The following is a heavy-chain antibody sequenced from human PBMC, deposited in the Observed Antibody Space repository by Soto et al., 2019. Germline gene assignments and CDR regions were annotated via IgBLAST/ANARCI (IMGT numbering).Heavy chain of an antibody. D-gene: IGHD2-2*01. CDR2: ISGSDGST. J-gene: IGHJ4*02. CDR3: AKDSSYPAAEPDY. CDR1: GFTFSSYA. Sequence: EVQLLESGGGLVQPGGSLRLSCAASGFTFSSYAMSWVRQAPGKGLEWVSGISGSDGSTYYADSVTGRFTISRDNSKNTLYLQMNSLRAEDTAVYYCAKDSSYPAAEPDYWGQGTLVTVSS. V-gene: IGHV3-23*01.